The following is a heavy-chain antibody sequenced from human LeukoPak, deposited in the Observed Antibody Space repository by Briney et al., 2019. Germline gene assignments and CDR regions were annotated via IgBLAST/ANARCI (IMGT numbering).Heavy chain of an antibody. V-gene: IGHV4-59*01. J-gene: IGHJ5*02. CDR2: IFYSGST. Sequence: SETLSLTCTVSGGSISNYHWGWIRQPPGKGLEWIGYIFYSGSTNDNPSLKSRVTISVDTSKNQFSLRLSSVTAADTAVYYCASMVRGPYNWFDPWGQGTLVTVSS. CDR3: ASMVRGPYNWFDP. D-gene: IGHD3-10*01. CDR1: GGSISNYH.